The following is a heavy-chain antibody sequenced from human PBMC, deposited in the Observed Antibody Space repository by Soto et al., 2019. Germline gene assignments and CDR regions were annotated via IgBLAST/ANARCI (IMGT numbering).Heavy chain of an antibody. Sequence: QVQLVQSGAELRKPGASVKVSCKASGYPFNDNHIHWVRQAPGQGLEWMGWLNPYSGATTYGANSKGRINSTRDTSLSTSHLELIGLRSDDTAVYYCATAKRGTVSLLSAWGQGTRVTVSS. CDR3: ATAKRGTVSLLSA. D-gene: IGHD4-4*01. J-gene: IGHJ5*01. CDR2: LNPYSGAT. V-gene: IGHV1-2*02. CDR1: GYPFNDNH.